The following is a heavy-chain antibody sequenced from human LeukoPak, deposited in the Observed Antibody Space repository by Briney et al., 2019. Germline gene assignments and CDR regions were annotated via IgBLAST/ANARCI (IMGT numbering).Heavy chain of an antibody. CDR3: AELGITMIGSV. D-gene: IGHD3-10*02. CDR2: ISSSGSTI. V-gene: IGHV3-48*03. J-gene: IGHJ6*04. CDR1: GFTFSSYE. Sequence: GGSLRLSCAASGFTFSSYEMNWVRQAPGKGLGWVSYISSSGSTIYYADSVKGRFTISRDNAKNSLYLQMNSLRAEDTAVYYCAELGITMIGSVWGKGTTVTISS.